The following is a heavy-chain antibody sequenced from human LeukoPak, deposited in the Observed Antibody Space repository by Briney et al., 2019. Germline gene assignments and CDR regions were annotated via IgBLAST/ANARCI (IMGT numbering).Heavy chain of an antibody. CDR1: GFTFSDYD. Sequence: GGSLRLSCSASGFTFSDYDMTWVRQAPGKWLEWGSSISGLSSHIYYGDSVKGRFSISRDNAKNSLYLQMNSLGTDDTAVYFCGGAFPPLRTSSAGDLWGQGTLVTVSS. V-gene: IGHV3-21*01. J-gene: IGHJ4*02. CDR2: ISGLSSHI. D-gene: IGHD3-16*01. CDR3: GGAFPPLRTSSAGDL.